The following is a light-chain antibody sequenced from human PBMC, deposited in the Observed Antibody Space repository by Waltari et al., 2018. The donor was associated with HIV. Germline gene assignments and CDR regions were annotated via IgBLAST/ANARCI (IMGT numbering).Light chain of an antibody. Sequence: YVLTQPPSVSVAPGQTARITCGGDNIAGRKVHWYQRRPGQAPALFVFDDSDRPSGIRERFSGSIAGNTATLIISRVEDGDEADYYCQVWDESNEQVVFGGGTRLTVL. CDR2: DDS. CDR3: QVWDESNEQVV. J-gene: IGLJ2*01. V-gene: IGLV3-21*02. CDR1: NIAGRK.